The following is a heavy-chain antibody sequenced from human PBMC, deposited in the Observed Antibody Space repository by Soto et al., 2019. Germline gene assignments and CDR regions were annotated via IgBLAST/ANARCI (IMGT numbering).Heavy chain of an antibody. V-gene: IGHV4-59*01. CDR2: IYYSGST. D-gene: IGHD3-10*01. J-gene: IGHJ6*02. Sequence: PSETLSLTCTVSGDSISDYYWTWIREPPGKGLEWIGYIYYSGSTNFNPSLKSRVTISLERSKNQFSLPLSSVNAADTAVYYCEREGRRSFRFREYQYAMDVWGQGNTVTVSS. CDR1: GDSISDYY. CDR3: EREGRRSFRFREYQYAMDV.